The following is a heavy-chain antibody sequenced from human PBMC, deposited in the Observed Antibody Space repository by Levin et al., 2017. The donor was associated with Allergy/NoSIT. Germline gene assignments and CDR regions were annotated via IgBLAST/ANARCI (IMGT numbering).Heavy chain of an antibody. V-gene: IGHV3-11*01. CDR3: ARGGSGGSDFDH. Sequence: GESLKISCAASGFIFSDYYMIWIRQTPGKGLEWVGHITGSGSTTYYAGSVKGRFTISRDNFENSFFLEMTSLRDDDAGVYYCARGGSGGSDFDHWGPGTLITVSS. CDR2: ITGSGSTT. D-gene: IGHD2-15*01. CDR1: GFIFSDYY. J-gene: IGHJ4*02.